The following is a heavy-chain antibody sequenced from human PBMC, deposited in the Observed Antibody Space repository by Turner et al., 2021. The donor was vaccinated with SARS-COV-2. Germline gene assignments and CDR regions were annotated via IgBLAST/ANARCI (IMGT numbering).Heavy chain of an antibody. CDR1: GYTFTGYY. D-gene: IGHD5-18*01. CDR3: ARSRYTYGSYYYYGLDV. J-gene: IGHJ6*02. CDR2: INPNSGGT. V-gene: IGHV1-2*02. Sequence: QLPLVQSGAEVKKPGASVKVSCKASGYTFTGYYMHWVRQAPGQGLEWMGWINPNSGGTNYAQKFQGRVTMTGDTSISTAYMELSRLRSDDTAVYYCARSRYTYGSYYYYGLDVWGQGTTVTVSS.